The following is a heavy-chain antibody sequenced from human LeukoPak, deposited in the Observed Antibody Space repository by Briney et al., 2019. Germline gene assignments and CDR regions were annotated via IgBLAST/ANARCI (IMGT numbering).Heavy chain of an antibody. D-gene: IGHD3-3*01. V-gene: IGHV3-48*01. J-gene: IGHJ6*02. CDR2: INSSSSTI. CDR3: ARDRVDFWSGYPYYYYGMDV. Sequence: GGSLRLSCAASGLTFSSYSMNWVRQAPGKGLEWVSYINSSSSTIYYADSVKGRFTISRDNAKNSLYLQMNSLRAEDTAVYYCARDRVDFWSGYPYYYYGMDVWGQGTTVTVSS. CDR1: GLTFSSYS.